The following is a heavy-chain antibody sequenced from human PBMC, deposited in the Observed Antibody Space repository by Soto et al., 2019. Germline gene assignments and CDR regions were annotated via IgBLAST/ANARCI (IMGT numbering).Heavy chain of an antibody. CDR1: GYTFTMHK. V-gene: IGHV1-46*01. J-gene: IGHJ4*02. CDR3: ARDAAFAFVVGATTIADF. D-gene: IGHD1-26*01. CDR2: TDPSGGQT. Sequence: QVQLVQSGSEVKKAGASVRVSCTASGYTFTMHKMHWVRQAPGQALEWMGLTDPSGGQTTYAQKFQGRVSMTGDTSTDTVYLELSSLRSEDTAVYYCARDAAFAFVVGATTIADFWGQGTLVTVSS.